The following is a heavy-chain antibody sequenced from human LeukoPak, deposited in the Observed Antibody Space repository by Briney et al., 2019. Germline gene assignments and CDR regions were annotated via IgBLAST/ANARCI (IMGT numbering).Heavy chain of an antibody. V-gene: IGHV3-53*01. D-gene: IGHD1-26*01. CDR1: GFTVSSNH. Sequence: PGGSLRLSCAASGFTVSSNHMSWVRQVPGKGLEWVSVIYSVGTTYYADSVKGRFTISRDNSKNTLYLQMNSLRAEDTAVYYCARDRGIVGATAWGQGTLVTVSS. CDR2: IYSVGTT. CDR3: ARDRGIVGATA. J-gene: IGHJ4*02.